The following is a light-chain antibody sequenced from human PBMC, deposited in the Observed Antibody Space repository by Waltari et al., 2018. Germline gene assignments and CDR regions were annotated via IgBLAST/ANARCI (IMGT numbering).Light chain of an antibody. Sequence: QSALTQPPSASGSPGQSVTISCTGTSSDVGGYNYVSWYQQHPGKAPKFIIYEVSKRPSGVPDRFSGSKSGNTAFLTVSGLQAEDEADYYCRSYADFNNWIFGGGTKLTVL. CDR1: SSDVGGYNY. J-gene: IGLJ2*01. CDR2: EVS. CDR3: RSYADFNNWI. V-gene: IGLV2-8*01.